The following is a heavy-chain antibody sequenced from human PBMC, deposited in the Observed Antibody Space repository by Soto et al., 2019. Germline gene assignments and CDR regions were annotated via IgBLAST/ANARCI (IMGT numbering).Heavy chain of an antibody. CDR2: IIPIFGTA. J-gene: IGHJ3*02. V-gene: IGHV1-69*12. D-gene: IGHD3-16*01. CDR3: ARSHLHQGGVRGAFDI. CDR1: GGTFSSYA. Sequence: QVQLVQSGAEVKKPGSSVKVSCKASGGTFSSYAISWVRQAPGQGLEWMGGIIPIFGTANYAQKFQGRVTIPADESTSTAYMELGSLRSEDTAVYYCARSHLHQGGVRGAFDIWVQGTMVTVSS.